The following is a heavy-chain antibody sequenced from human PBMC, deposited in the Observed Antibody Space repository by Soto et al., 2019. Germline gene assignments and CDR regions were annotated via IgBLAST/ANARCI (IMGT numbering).Heavy chain of an antibody. CDR1: GGTFSSHA. J-gene: IGHJ4*02. CDR3: AREVGYGDFSAALLD. V-gene: IGHV1-69*01. Sequence: VQLMQSAAEVKQPGSSVKVSCKASGGTFSSHAINWVRQATGQGLEWMGGIITLFGTANYAQNFQGRVTITADQSTSKAYMELNSLISDDTAVYYCAREVGYGDFSAALLDWGQGTLVTVSS. D-gene: IGHD4-17*01. CDR2: IITLFGTA.